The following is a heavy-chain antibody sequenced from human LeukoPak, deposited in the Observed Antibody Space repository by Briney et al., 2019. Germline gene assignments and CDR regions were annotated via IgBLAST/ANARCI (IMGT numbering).Heavy chain of an antibody. CDR1: GGSFGTYY. Sequence: SETLSLTCTVSGGSFGTYYWSWIRQPPRKALEWIVYIDYSGSTNYNPSLKSRVTISIDTSKNQFSLRVTSLTAADTAVYYCARLGALHDAFDVWGQGTLVTVSS. D-gene: IGHD3-16*01. CDR2: IDYSGST. V-gene: IGHV4-59*12. CDR3: ARLGALHDAFDV. J-gene: IGHJ3*01.